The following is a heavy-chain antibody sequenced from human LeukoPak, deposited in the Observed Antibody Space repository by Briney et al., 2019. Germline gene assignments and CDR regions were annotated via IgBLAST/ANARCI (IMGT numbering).Heavy chain of an antibody. CDR2: IIPIFGTA. Sequence: SVTVSCTASGGTFSSYAISWVRQAPGQGLEWMGGIIPIFGTANYAQKFQGRVTITADESTSTAYMELSSLRSEDTAVYYCARTEGSSSSPGDYWGQGTLVTVSS. CDR1: GGTFSSYA. J-gene: IGHJ4*02. V-gene: IGHV1-69*13. D-gene: IGHD6-6*01. CDR3: ARTEGSSSSPGDY.